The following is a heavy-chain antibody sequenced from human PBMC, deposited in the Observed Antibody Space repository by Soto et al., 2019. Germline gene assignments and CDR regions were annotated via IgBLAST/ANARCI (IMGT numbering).Heavy chain of an antibody. D-gene: IGHD2-15*01. V-gene: IGHV3-74*01. CDR2: INTDGSNT. J-gene: IGHJ5*02. Sequence: SMLLTMAASGLIFTRYFLRWVRHAQDKGLVWVSHINTDGSNTNYADSVKGRFTISRDNAKSTLFLQMNSLRDEDTAAYYFAREFCSGDNCYTYWFDTWGQGTPVTVSS. CDR3: AREFCSGDNCYTYWFDT. CDR1: GLIFTRYF.